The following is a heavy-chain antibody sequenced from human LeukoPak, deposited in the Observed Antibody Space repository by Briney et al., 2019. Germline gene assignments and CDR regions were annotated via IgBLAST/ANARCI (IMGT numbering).Heavy chain of an antibody. CDR2: INSDGSST. CDR1: GFTFSSYW. CDR3: AKAPGYSSGWYNY. V-gene: IGHV3-74*01. J-gene: IGHJ4*02. Sequence: GGSLRLSCAASGFTFSSYWMHWVRQAPGKGLVWVSRINSDGSSTSYADSVKGRFTISRDNAKNSLYLQMNSLRAEDTALYYCAKAPGYSSGWYNYWGQGTLVTVSS. D-gene: IGHD6-19*01.